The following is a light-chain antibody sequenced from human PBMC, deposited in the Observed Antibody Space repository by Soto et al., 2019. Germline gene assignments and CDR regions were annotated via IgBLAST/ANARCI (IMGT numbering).Light chain of an antibody. CDR3: QSYDSILSVV. CDR1: SSNIGAGYD. J-gene: IGLJ2*01. Sequence: QSVLTQPPSVSGAPGQRVTISCTGSSSNIGAGYDVHWYQQLPGTAPKLLIYGNSNRPSGVPDRFSGSKSGTSASLAITGLQADDEADYYCQSYDSILSVVFGGGTKLTVL. V-gene: IGLV1-40*01. CDR2: GNS.